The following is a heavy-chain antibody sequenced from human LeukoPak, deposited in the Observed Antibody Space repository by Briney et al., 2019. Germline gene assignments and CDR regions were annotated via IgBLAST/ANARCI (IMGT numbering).Heavy chain of an antibody. CDR2: ISGSGGST. J-gene: IGHJ4*02. CDR1: GFTFSSYA. Sequence: PGGSLRLSCAASGFTFSSYAMSWVRQAPGKGLEWVSAISGSGGSTYSADSVKGRFTISRDNSKNTLYLQMNSLRAEDTAVYYCANRPNTYYYDSSGFDYWGQGTLVTVSS. CDR3: ANRPNTYYYDSSGFDY. D-gene: IGHD3-22*01. V-gene: IGHV3-23*01.